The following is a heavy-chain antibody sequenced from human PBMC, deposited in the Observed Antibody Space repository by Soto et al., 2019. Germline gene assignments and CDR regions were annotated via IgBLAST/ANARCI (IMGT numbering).Heavy chain of an antibody. J-gene: IGHJ4*02. D-gene: IGHD6-19*01. V-gene: IGHV3-23*01. CDR3: AKGGSAWYYYFDY. CDR1: GFTYGSHA. Sequence: EVQLLESGGGLVQPGGSLRLSCAASGFTYGSHAMSWVRQAPGKGLEWVSVISGSGSDTYYADSVKGRFTISRDNSKNTLYLQMYRPRAEDTAVYYCAKGGSAWYYYFDYWGQGTLVTVSS. CDR2: ISGSGSDT.